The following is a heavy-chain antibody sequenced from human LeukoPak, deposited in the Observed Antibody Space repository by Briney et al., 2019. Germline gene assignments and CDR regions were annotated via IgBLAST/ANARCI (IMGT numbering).Heavy chain of an antibody. CDR1: GFTSSSYE. Sequence: GGSLRLSCAASGFTSSSYEMNWVRQAPGKGLEWVSYISSSGTSIYYADSVKGRFTMSRDTAKNSLYLQMNSLRAEDTAVYYCARDHVVRGVYFDYWGQGTLVTVSS. CDR2: ISSSGTSI. J-gene: IGHJ4*02. D-gene: IGHD3-10*01. CDR3: ARDHVVRGVYFDY. V-gene: IGHV3-48*03.